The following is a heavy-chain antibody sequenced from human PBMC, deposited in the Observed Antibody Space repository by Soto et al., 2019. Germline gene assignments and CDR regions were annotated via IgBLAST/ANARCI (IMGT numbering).Heavy chain of an antibody. CDR3: ARQSLQQLVPGYYYYGMDV. D-gene: IGHD6-13*01. CDR1: GGSISSSSYY. V-gene: IGHV4-39*01. Sequence: SETLSLTCTVSGGSISSSSYYWVWIRHPPGKGLEWIGSIYYSGSTYYNPSLKSRVTISVDTSKNQFSLKLSSVTAADTAVYYCARQSLQQLVPGYYYYGMDVWGQGTTVTVSS. CDR2: IYYSGST. J-gene: IGHJ6*02.